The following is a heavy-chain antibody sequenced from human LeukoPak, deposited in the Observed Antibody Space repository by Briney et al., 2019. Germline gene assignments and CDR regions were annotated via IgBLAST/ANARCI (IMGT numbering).Heavy chain of an antibody. D-gene: IGHD3-22*01. CDR2: INPSGGST. Sequence: GASVKVSCKASGYTFSNYFLHWVRQAPGQGLEWMGIINPSGGSTSYAQKFQGRVTMTRDTSTSTVYMELSSLRSEDTAMYYCARNLKSSASLEVWGQGTLVTVSS. CDR3: ARNLKSSASLEV. CDR1: GYTFSNYF. J-gene: IGHJ4*02. V-gene: IGHV1-46*01.